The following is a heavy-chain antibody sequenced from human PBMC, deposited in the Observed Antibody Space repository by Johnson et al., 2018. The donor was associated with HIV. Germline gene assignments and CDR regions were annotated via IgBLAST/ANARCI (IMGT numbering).Heavy chain of an antibody. CDR2: ISYDASNK. D-gene: IGHD3-22*01. V-gene: IGHV3-30-3*01. Sequence: QVQLVESGGGVVQPGKSLRIYCAVSEFTFSNYAMHWVRLPPGKGLQWVAVISYDASNKYYADSVKGRFTISRDNSKNTLYLQMNSLRAEDTAVYYCARGEVIVDAFDIWGQGTMVTVSS. J-gene: IGHJ3*02. CDR3: ARGEVIVDAFDI. CDR1: EFTFSNYA.